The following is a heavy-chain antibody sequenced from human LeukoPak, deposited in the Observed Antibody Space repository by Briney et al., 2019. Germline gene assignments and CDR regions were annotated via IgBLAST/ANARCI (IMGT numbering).Heavy chain of an antibody. CDR1: GGSFSGYY. CDR3: ARGPGSLYSYGYGY. V-gene: IGHV4-34*01. J-gene: IGHJ4*02. D-gene: IGHD5-18*01. Sequence: SETLSLTCAVYGGSFSGYYWSWIRQPPGKGLEWIGEINRSGSTNYNPSLKSRVTISVDTSKNQFSLKLSSVTAADTAVYYCARGPGSLYSYGYGYWGQGTLVTVSS. CDR2: INRSGST.